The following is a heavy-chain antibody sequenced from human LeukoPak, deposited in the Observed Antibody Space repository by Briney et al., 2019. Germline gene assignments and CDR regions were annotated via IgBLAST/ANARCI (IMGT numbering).Heavy chain of an antibody. CDR2: ISGSGGST. CDR3: AKSGSYWPFDY. D-gene: IGHD1-26*01. V-gene: IGHV3-23*01. J-gene: IGHJ4*02. Sequence: GGTLRLSCAASGFIFSNNGMSWVRQAPGKGLEWVSAISGSGGSTYYADSVKGRFTISRDNSKNTLYLQMNSLRAEDTAVYYRAKSGSYWPFDYWGQGTLVTVSS. CDR1: GFIFSNNG.